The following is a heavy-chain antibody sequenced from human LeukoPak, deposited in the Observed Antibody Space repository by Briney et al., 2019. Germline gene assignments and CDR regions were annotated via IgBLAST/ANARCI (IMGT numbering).Heavy chain of an antibody. V-gene: IGHV4-34*01. D-gene: IGHD1-26*01. CDR1: GGSFSGYY. Sequence: PSETLSLTCAVYGGSFSGYYWSWIRQPPGKGLEWIGEINHSGSTNYNPSLKSRVTISVDTSKNQFSLKLSSVTAADTAVYYCARGLKWELLRGYYYGMDVWGQGTTVTVSS. J-gene: IGHJ6*02. CDR2: INHSGST. CDR3: ARGLKWELLRGYYYGMDV.